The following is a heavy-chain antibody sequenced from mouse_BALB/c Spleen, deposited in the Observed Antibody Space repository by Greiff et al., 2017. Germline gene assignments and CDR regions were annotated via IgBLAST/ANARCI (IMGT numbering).Heavy chain of an antibody. D-gene: IGHD1-1*01. V-gene: IGHV5-6-3*01. Sequence: EVQRVESGGGLVQPGGSLKLSCAASGFTFSSYGMSWVRQTPDKRLELVATINSNGGSTYYPDSVKGRFTISRDNAKNTLYLQMSSLKSEDTAMYYCARGDYGTPYYFDYWGQGTTLTVSS. CDR1: GFTFSSYG. CDR3: ARGDYGTPYYFDY. CDR2: INSNGGST. J-gene: IGHJ2*01.